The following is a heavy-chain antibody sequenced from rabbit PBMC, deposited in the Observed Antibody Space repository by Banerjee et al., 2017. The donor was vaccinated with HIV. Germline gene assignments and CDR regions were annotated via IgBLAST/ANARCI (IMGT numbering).Heavy chain of an antibody. CDR1: GIDFSSYG. Sequence: QEQLVESGGGLVTLGGSLKLSCKASGIDFSSYGISWVRQAPGKGLEWIAYIYPDYGSTDYASWVNGRFTISLDNAQNTVFLQMTSLTAADTATYFCAKDLWYSLNLWGQGTLVTVS. V-gene: IGHV1S47*01. D-gene: IGHD7-1*01. CDR3: AKDLWYSLNL. CDR2: IYPDYGST. J-gene: IGHJ4*01.